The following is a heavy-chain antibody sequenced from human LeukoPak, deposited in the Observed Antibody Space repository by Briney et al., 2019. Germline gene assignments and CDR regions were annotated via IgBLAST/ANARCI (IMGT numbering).Heavy chain of an antibody. CDR2: ISAYNGNT. Sequence: GASVTVSCKASGYTFTSYGISWVRQAPGQGLEWMGWISAYNGNTNYAQKLQGRVTMTTDTSTSTAYMELRSLRSDDTAVYYCVVAPIAAAAGAYWGQGTLVTVSS. CDR3: VVAPIAAAAGAY. D-gene: IGHD6-13*01. J-gene: IGHJ4*02. CDR1: GYTFTSYG. V-gene: IGHV1-18*01.